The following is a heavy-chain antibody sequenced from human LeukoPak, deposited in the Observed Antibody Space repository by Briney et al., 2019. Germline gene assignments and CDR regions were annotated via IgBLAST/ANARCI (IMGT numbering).Heavy chain of an antibody. V-gene: IGHV3-15*05. CDR3: VWSSSWEKRYYLDY. Sequence: PGRSLRLSCAASGFTFTVAWMSWVRQAPGKGLEWLGRIKSKTDVAPIDYAAPVKGRFTISRDDSKNTVYLQMNTVKTEDTAVYYCVWSSSWEKRYYLDYWGQGTLVTVSS. CDR1: GFTFTVAW. J-gene: IGHJ4*02. CDR2: IKSKTDVAPI. D-gene: IGHD6-13*01.